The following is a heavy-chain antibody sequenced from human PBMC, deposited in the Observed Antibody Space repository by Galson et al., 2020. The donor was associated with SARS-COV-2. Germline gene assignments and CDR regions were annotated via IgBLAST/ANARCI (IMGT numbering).Heavy chain of an antibody. V-gene: IGHV3-30*04. Sequence: GGSLRLSCAASGFTFSGYVMHWVRQAPGKGLEWVAVISYDGTNKYYADPVKGRFTISRDNSKNTLYLQMNSLRVEDTAVYYCSRGENYYYMDVWGKGTPVTVPS. D-gene: IGHD1-26*01. CDR1: GFTFSGYV. CDR2: ISYDGTNK. CDR3: SRGENYYYMDV. J-gene: IGHJ6*03.